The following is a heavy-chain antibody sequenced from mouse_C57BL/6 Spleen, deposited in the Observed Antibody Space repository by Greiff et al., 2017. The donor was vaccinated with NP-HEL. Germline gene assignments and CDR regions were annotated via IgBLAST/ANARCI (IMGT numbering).Heavy chain of an antibody. CDR3: ARGGGYFDV. CDR2: ISYDGSN. J-gene: IGHJ1*03. CDR1: GYSITSGYY. V-gene: IGHV3-6*01. Sequence: EVQVVESGPGLVKPSQSLSLTCSVTGYSITSGYYWNWIRQFPGNKLEWMGYISYDGSNNYNPSLKNRISITRDTSKNQFFLKLNSVTTEDTATYYCARGGGYFDVWGTGTTVTVSS.